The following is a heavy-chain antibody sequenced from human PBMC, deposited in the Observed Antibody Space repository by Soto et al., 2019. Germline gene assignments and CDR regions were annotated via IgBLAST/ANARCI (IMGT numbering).Heavy chain of an antibody. V-gene: IGHV1-69*01. Sequence: QVQLVQSGAEVKKPGSSVKVSCKASGGTFSSYAISWVRQAPGQGLEWMGGIIPISDTTNYAQKFQGRVMLTADESTSTAYMELSSLRSEDTAVYYCARSHGSSTSLEIYYYYYYGMDVWGQGTTVTVSS. CDR3: ARSHGSSTSLEIYYYYYYGMDV. CDR1: GGTFSSYA. D-gene: IGHD2-2*01. J-gene: IGHJ6*02. CDR2: IIPISDTT.